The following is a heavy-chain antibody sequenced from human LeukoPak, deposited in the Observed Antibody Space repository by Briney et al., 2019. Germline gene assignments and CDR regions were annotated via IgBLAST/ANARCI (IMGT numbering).Heavy chain of an antibody. Sequence: GGSLRLSCAASGFTFSSYYMTWVRQAPGKGLEWVSVIYSGGPTYYADSVKGRFTISRDNSKNTVYLQMNSLRGEDTAVYFCARGWVVATGGFDMWGQGTMVTVSS. J-gene: IGHJ3*02. CDR1: GFTFSSYY. CDR2: IYSGGPT. V-gene: IGHV3-53*01. CDR3: ARGWVVATGGFDM. D-gene: IGHD2-8*02.